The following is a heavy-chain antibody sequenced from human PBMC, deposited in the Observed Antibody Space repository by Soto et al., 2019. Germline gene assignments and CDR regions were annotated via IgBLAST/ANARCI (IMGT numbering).Heavy chain of an antibody. V-gene: IGHV5-51*01. D-gene: IGHD3-22*01. CDR1: GYSFTSYW. CDR2: IYPGDSDT. Sequence: EVQLVQSGAEVKKPGESLKISCKGSGYSFTSYWIGWVRQMPGKGLEWMGIIYPGDSDTRYSPSFQGQVTISADKSIRTAYLQWSGLKASDTAMYYCARRYSVYDSSGYYFLDYWGQGTLVTVSS. J-gene: IGHJ4*02. CDR3: ARRYSVYDSSGYYFLDY.